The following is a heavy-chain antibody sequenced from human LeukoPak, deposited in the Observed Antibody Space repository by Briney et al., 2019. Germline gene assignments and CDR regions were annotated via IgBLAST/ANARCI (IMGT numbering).Heavy chain of an antibody. Sequence: SETLSLTCAVYGGSFSGYYWSWIRQPPGKGLEWIGEINHSGSTNYNPSLKSRVTISVDTSKNQFSLKLSSVTAADTAVYYCARHAKYCSSTSCAVGYYYGMDVWGQGTTATVSS. D-gene: IGHD2-2*01. CDR2: INHSGST. CDR3: ARHAKYCSSTSCAVGYYYGMDV. CDR1: GGSFSGYY. J-gene: IGHJ6*02. V-gene: IGHV4-34*01.